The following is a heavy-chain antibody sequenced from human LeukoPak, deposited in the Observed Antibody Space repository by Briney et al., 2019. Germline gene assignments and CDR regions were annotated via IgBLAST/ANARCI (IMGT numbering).Heavy chain of an antibody. Sequence: PSETLSLTCAVYGGSFGGYYWSWIRQPPGKGLEWIGEINHSGSTNYNPSLKSRVTISVDTSKNQFSLKLSSVTAADTAVYYCARGLTIFGEGAFDIWGQGTMVTVSS. J-gene: IGHJ3*02. D-gene: IGHD3-3*01. CDR1: GGSFGGYY. CDR2: INHSGST. V-gene: IGHV4-34*01. CDR3: ARGLTIFGEGAFDI.